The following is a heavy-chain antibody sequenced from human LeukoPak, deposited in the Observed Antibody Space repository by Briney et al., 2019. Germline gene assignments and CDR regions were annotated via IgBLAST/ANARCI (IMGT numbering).Heavy chain of an antibody. V-gene: IGHV1-69*13. CDR3: ASGDYSSSWYHYYYYMDV. CDR2: IIPIFGTA. J-gene: IGHJ6*03. Sequence: GAXVKVSCKASGGTFISYAISWVRQAPGQGLEWMGGIIPIFGTANYAQKFQGRVTITADESTSTAYMELSSLRSEDTAVYYCASGDYSSSWYHYYYYMDVWGKGTTVTISS. CDR1: GGTFISYA. D-gene: IGHD6-13*01.